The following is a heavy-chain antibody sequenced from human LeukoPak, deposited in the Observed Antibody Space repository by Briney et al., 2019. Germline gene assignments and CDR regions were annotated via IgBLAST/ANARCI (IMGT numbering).Heavy chain of an antibody. J-gene: IGHJ4*02. CDR1: GFTFSNYG. Sequence: GGSLRLSCAASGFTFSNYGMSWVRQAPGKGLEWVSTISGSGGNTYDADSVKGRFTISRDNSKNTLYLQMNSLRAEDTAVYYCAKAPVGLTGSFDYWGQGTLVTVSS. D-gene: IGHD3-9*01. CDR2: ISGSGGNT. CDR3: AKAPVGLTGSFDY. V-gene: IGHV3-23*01.